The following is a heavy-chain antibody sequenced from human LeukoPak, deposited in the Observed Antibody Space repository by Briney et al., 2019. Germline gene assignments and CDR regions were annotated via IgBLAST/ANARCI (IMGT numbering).Heavy chain of an antibody. J-gene: IGHJ4*01. CDR1: GGTFSSYA. V-gene: IGHV1-18*01. CDR2: ISGDNGDT. Sequence: ASVKVSCKASGGTFSSYAISWVRQAPGQGLEWMGWISGDNGDTDYAQKFQGRITVTSDTSTNTVYMDLRSLRSDDTAVYYCARAGLISSSYLDLWGQGTLVSVSS. D-gene: IGHD6-6*01. CDR3: ARAGLISSSYLDL.